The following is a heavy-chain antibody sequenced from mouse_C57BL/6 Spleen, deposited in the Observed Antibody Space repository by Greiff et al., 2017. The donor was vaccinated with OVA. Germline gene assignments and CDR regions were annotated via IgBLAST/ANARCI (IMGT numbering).Heavy chain of an antibody. CDR1: GYTFTSYW. J-gene: IGHJ2*01. V-gene: IGHV1-50*01. CDR3: ARGEDYGSSSGYFDY. D-gene: IGHD1-1*01. Sequence: QVQLQQPGAELVKPGASVKLSCKASGYTFTSYWMQWVKQRPGQGLEWIGEIDPSDSYTNYNQKFKGKATLTVDTSSSTAYMQLSSRTSEDSAVYYCARGEDYGSSSGYFDYWGQGTTLTVSS. CDR2: IDPSDSYT.